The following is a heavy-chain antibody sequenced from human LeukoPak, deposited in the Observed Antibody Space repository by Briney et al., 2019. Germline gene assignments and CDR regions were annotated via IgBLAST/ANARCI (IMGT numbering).Heavy chain of an antibody. CDR2: IYDTGSP. D-gene: IGHD5-12*01. Sequence: SETLSLTCSVSGDSLSSDYWTWIRQPAGRGLEWIGRIYDTGSPNYNPSLRSRVTMSVDTSKRQFSLKLTSVTAADTAVYYCARGTIVAPHIDYWGQGTLVTVSS. V-gene: IGHV4-4*07. CDR1: GDSLSSDY. CDR3: ARGTIVAPHIDY. J-gene: IGHJ4*02.